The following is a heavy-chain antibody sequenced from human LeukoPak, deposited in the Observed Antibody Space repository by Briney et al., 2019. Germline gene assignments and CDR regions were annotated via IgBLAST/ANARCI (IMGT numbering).Heavy chain of an antibody. CDR2: MNPNSGNT. CDR1: GYTFTSND. Sequence: GASMKVSCKASGYTFTSNDINWVRQATGQGLEWMGWMNPNSGNTGYAQKFQGRVTMTRNTSISTAYMELSSLRSEDTAVYYCARGGYCSSTSCSFHNWFDPWGQGTLVTVSS. V-gene: IGHV1-8*01. J-gene: IGHJ5*02. D-gene: IGHD2-2*01. CDR3: ARGGYCSSTSCSFHNWFDP.